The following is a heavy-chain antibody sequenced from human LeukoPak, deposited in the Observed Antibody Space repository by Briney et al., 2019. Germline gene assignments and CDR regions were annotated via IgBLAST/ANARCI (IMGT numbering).Heavy chain of an antibody. V-gene: IGHV3-30*18. CDR2: ISYDGSNK. D-gene: IGHD3-10*01. CDR3: AKDARFGGPFLDY. Sequence: GGSLRLSCAASGFTFGSYGMHWVRQAPGKGLEWVAVISYDGSNKYYADSVKGRFTISRDNSKNTLYLQMNRLRAEDTAVYYCAKDARFGGPFLDYWGQGTLVTVSS. J-gene: IGHJ4*02. CDR1: GFTFGSYG.